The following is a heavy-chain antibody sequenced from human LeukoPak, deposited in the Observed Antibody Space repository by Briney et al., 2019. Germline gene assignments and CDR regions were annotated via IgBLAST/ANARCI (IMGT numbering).Heavy chain of an antibody. CDR3: ARDLSAYSYGFGGDC. Sequence: GGSLRLSCEASGFIVSANFMNWVRQAPGKELEWVSVMYSVGTTYYADSVKGRFTVSRDPSKNTLYLQMDSLRVEDTAVYYCARDLSAYSYGFGGDCWGQGTRVTVSS. CDR2: MYSVGTT. D-gene: IGHD1-26*01. J-gene: IGHJ4*02. CDR1: GFIVSANF. V-gene: IGHV3-66*01.